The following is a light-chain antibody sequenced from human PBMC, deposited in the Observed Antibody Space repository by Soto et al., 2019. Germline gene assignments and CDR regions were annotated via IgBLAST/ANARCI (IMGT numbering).Light chain of an antibody. CDR2: GAS. CDR3: QQYINWPRT. V-gene: IGKV3-15*01. J-gene: IGKJ1*01. Sequence: EIVLTQSPTTLSLTPGERATLSCRASQSVSSQLAWYQQKPGQAPRLLIYGASIRATDIPARFIGSGSGTEFTLTISSLQSDDFAAYYCQQYINWPRTFGQGTKVDIK. CDR1: QSVSSQ.